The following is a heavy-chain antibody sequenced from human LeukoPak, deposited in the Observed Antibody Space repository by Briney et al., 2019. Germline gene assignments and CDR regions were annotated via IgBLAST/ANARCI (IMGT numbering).Heavy chain of an antibody. CDR1: GFTYNNYW. V-gene: IGHV3-7*03. Sequence: GGSLRLSCVASGFTYNNYWMTWVRQAPGKGLEWVANIKQNGSEKYYVDSVKGRFTISRDNAKNSLYLQMNSLRAEDTALYYCAKDAYDSSAYYFGDYFDYWGQGTLVTVSS. J-gene: IGHJ4*02. D-gene: IGHD3-22*01. CDR2: IKQNGSEK. CDR3: AKDAYDSSAYYFGDYFDY.